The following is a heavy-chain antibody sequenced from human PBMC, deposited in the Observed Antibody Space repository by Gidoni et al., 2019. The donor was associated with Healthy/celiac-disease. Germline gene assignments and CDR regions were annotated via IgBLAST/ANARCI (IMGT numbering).Heavy chain of an antibody. CDR3: VKQGFVVVPAEGHDY. V-gene: IGHV3-64D*08. CDR1: GFTFSSYA. D-gene: IGHD2-2*01. J-gene: IGHJ4*02. Sequence: EVQLVESGGGLVQPGGSLRLSCSASGFTFSSYAMHWVRQAPGKGLEYVSAISRNGGSTYYADSVKGRFTISRDNSKNTLYLQMSSLRAEDTAVYYCVKQGFVVVPAEGHDYWGQGTLVTVSS. CDR2: ISRNGGST.